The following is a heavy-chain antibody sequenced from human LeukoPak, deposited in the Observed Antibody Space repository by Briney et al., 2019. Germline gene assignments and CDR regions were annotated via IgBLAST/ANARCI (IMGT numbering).Heavy chain of an antibody. CDR3: ARSGSRSSSWYPYFGY. Sequence: GESLKISCKGSGYSFTSYWIGWVRQMPGKGLECMGIIYPGDSDTRYSPSFQGQVTISADKSISTAYLQWSSLKASDTAMYDCARSGSRSSSWYPYFGYWGQGTLVTVSS. J-gene: IGHJ4*02. CDR1: GYSFTSYW. CDR2: IYPGDSDT. V-gene: IGHV5-51*01. D-gene: IGHD6-13*01.